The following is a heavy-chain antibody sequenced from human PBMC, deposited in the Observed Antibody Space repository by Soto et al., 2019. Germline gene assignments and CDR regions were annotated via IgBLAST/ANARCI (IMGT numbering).Heavy chain of an antibody. D-gene: IGHD1-26*01. J-gene: IGHJ4*02. CDR3: ARARGSYDRYDFDY. Sequence: EVQLVESGGGLVQPGGSLRLSCAASGFTLSSYWMHWVRQVPGKGLMWVSRINSDGIRTNYADSVKGRFTIYRDNAKNTLYLQMTSLRAEDTAVYYFARARGSYDRYDFDYWGQGTLVTVSS. V-gene: IGHV3-74*01. CDR1: GFTLSSYW. CDR2: INSDGIRT.